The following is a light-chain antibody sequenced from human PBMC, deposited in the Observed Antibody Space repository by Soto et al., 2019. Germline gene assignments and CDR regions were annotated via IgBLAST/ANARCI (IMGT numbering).Light chain of an antibody. Sequence: AIQLTQSPSSLSASVGDRVTITCRASQDIRGALAWYQQKPGKAPKILIYDVSSLQSGVPSRFSGSSSGTDFTLTISSLQPEDFATYYSQQFNSYPITFGQGTRLDIK. J-gene: IGKJ5*01. CDR1: QDIRGA. CDR2: DVS. CDR3: QQFNSYPIT. V-gene: IGKV1-13*02.